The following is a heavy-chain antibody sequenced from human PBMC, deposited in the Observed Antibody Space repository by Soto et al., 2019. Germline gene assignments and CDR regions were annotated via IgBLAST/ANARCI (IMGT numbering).Heavy chain of an antibody. Sequence: PSETLSLTCTVSGGSISNYYWTWIRQPPGKGLEWIGYIYYSGSTNYNPSLKSRVTISVNTSKNQFSLKLTSVTAADTAVYYCARVSSGWWYLDYWGQGTLVTVSS. CDR2: IYYSGST. D-gene: IGHD6-19*01. CDR1: GGSISNYY. CDR3: ARVSSGWWYLDY. J-gene: IGHJ4*02. V-gene: IGHV4-59*01.